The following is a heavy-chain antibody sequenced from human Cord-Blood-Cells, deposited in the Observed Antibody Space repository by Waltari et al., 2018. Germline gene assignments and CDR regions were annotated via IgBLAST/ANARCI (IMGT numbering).Heavy chain of an antibody. CDR3: ARVCHYDFWSGYYYYYYGMDV. V-gene: IGHV3-48*01. CDR1: GFTFSSYS. Sequence: EVQLVESGGGLVQPGGSLRLSCAASGFTFSSYSMNWVRQAPGKGLEWVSYISSSSSNIYYADAGKGRFTIPRDNAKNSLYLQMNSLRAEDTAVYYCARVCHYDFWSGYYYYYYGMDVWGQGTTVTVSS. CDR2: ISSSSSNI. J-gene: IGHJ6*02. D-gene: IGHD3-3*01.